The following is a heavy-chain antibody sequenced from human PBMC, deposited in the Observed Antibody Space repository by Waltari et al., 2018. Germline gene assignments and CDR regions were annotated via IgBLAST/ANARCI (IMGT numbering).Heavy chain of an antibody. J-gene: IGHJ5*02. V-gene: IGHV4-59*01. CDR3: ARALGYSSSWHGTNVSFGVKNWFDP. Sequence: QVQLQESGPGLVKPSETLSLTCTVSGGSIRSYYWRWIRQPPGTGLGWLGYIDYSGSTNYNPSLKSRVTISVDTSKNQFSLKLSSVTAADTAVYYCARALGYSSSWHGTNVSFGVKNWFDPWGQGTLVTVSS. D-gene: IGHD6-13*01. CDR2: IDYSGST. CDR1: GGSIRSYY.